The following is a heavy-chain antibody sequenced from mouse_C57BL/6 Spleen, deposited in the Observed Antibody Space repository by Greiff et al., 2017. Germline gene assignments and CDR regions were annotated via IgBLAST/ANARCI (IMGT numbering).Heavy chain of an antibody. CDR1: GFTFSDYG. V-gene: IGHV5-17*01. CDR2: ISSGSSTI. J-gene: IGHJ1*03. D-gene: IGHD1-1*01. Sequence: EVNVVESGGGLVKPGGSLKLSCAASGFTFSDYGMHWVRQAPEKGLEWVAYISSGSSTIYYADTVKGRFTISRDNAKNTLFLQMTSLRSEDTAMYYCANNYYGSSYGWYFDVWGTGTTVTVSS. CDR3: ANNYYGSSYGWYFDV.